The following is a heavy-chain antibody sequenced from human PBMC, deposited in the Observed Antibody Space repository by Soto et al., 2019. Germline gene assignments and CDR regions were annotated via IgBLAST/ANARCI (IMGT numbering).Heavy chain of an antibody. J-gene: IGHJ5*02. D-gene: IGHD3-16*01. CDR3: ARETNYVSSTWFDP. CDR2: IIPIFGTA. CDR1: GGTFSSYA. Sequence: ASVKVSCKASGGTFSSYAISWVRQAPGQGLEWMGGIIPIFGTANYAQKFQGRVTITADESTSTAYMELSSLRSEDTAVYYCARETNYVSSTWFDPWGQGTLVTVSS. V-gene: IGHV1-69*13.